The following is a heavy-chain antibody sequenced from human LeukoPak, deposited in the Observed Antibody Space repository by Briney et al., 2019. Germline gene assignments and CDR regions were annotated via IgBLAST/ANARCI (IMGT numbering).Heavy chain of an antibody. CDR1: GGSFSGYY. CDR2: INHSGST. J-gene: IGHJ4*02. D-gene: IGHD6-13*01. Sequence: SETLSLTCAVYGGSFSGYYWSWIRQPPGKGLEWIGEINHSGSTNYNPSLKSRVTISVDTSKNQFSLKLNSVTAADTAVYYCARRGRVAAAGFDYWGQGTLVTVSS. V-gene: IGHV4-34*01. CDR3: ARRGRVAAAGFDY.